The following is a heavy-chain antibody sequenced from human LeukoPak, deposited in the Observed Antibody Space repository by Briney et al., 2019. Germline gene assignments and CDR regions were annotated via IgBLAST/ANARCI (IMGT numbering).Heavy chain of an antibody. D-gene: IGHD6-25*01. V-gene: IGHV1-8*01. CDR1: GYTFTSYD. CDR3: ARVGIAAGWIYYYYMDV. CDR2: MNPNSGNT. Sequence: ASVKVSCKASGYTFTSYDINWVRQATGQGLEWMGWMNPNSGNTGYAQKFQGRVTMTRNTSISTAYMELSSLRSGDTAVYYCARVGIAAGWIYYYYMDVWGKGTTVTVSS. J-gene: IGHJ6*03.